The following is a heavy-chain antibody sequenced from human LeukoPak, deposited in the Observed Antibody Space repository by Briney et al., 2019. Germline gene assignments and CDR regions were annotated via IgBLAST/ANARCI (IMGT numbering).Heavy chain of an antibody. V-gene: IGHV3-11*01. J-gene: IGHJ4*02. D-gene: IGHD3-9*01. Sequence: PGGSLRLSCTASGFTFSDYYMSWIRQAPGKGLEWVSYISGSGSTIYSADSVKGRFTISRDNAKNSLYLQMSSLRTEDTAVYYCARESLTRPPGCFDYWGQGTLVAVSS. CDR1: GFTFSDYY. CDR3: ARESLTRPPGCFDY. CDR2: ISGSGSTI.